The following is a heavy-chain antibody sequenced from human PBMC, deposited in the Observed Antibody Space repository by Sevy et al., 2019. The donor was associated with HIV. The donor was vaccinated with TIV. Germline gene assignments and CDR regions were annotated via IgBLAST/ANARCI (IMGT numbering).Heavy chain of an antibody. CDR2: INPNSGGT. Sequence: ASVKVSCKASGYTFTGYYMHWVRQAPGQGLEWMGWINPNSGGTNYAQKFQGRVTMTRDTSISTAYMELGRLGSDDTAVYYCAREWLAATPPRYFDYWGQGTLVTVSS. D-gene: IGHD2-15*01. CDR1: GYTFTGYY. CDR3: AREWLAATPPRYFDY. J-gene: IGHJ4*02. V-gene: IGHV1-2*02.